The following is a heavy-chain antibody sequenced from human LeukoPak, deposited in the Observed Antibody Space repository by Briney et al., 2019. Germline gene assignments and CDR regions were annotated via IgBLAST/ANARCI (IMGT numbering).Heavy chain of an antibody. CDR2: ISAYNGNT. J-gene: IGHJ6*02. V-gene: IGHV1-18*01. D-gene: IGHD3-3*01. Sequence: GASVKVSCKASGYTFTSYGISWVRQAPGQGLEWMGWISAYNGNTNYAQKLQGRVTMTTDTSTSTAYMELRSLRSDDTAVYYCARDLPSYDFWSGYYYHGMDVWGQGTTVTVSS. CDR1: GYTFTSYG. CDR3: ARDLPSYDFWSGYYYHGMDV.